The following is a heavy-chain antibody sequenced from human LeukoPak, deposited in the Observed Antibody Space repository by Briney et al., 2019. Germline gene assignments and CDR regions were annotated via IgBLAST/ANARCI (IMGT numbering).Heavy chain of an antibody. Sequence: GESLKISCKGSEYRFTSDWIGWVRQMPGKGLGWMGIIYPGDSDTRYSPSFQGQVTISADKSVNTAYLQWSSLKASDTAMYYCARLSGRVVCSAGSCYIDSWGQGTLVTVSS. J-gene: IGHJ4*02. CDR3: ARLSGRVVCSAGSCYIDS. D-gene: IGHD2-15*01. CDR1: EYRFTSDW. V-gene: IGHV5-51*01. CDR2: IYPGDSDT.